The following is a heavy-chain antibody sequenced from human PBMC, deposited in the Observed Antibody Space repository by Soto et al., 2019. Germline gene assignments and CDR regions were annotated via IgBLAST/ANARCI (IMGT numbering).Heavy chain of an antibody. V-gene: IGHV3-30*18. Sequence: VQLVESGGGVVQPGRSLRLSCAASGFTFSSYGMHWVRQAPGKGLEWVAVISYDGSNKYYADSVKGRFTISRDNSKNTLYLQMNSLRAEDTAVYYCANDRGYDFWSGYYTGYYFDYWGQGTLVTVSS. CDR3: ANDRGYDFWSGYYTGYYFDY. CDR1: GFTFSSYG. CDR2: ISYDGSNK. J-gene: IGHJ4*02. D-gene: IGHD3-3*01.